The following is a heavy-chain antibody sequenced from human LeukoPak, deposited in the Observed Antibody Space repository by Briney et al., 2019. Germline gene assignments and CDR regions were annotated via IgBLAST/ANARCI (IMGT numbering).Heavy chain of an antibody. CDR2: INHSGST. V-gene: IGHV4-34*01. Sequence: PSETLSLTCAVYGVSFSGYYWSWIRQPPGKGLEWIGEINHSGSTNYNPSLKSRVTISVDTSKNQFSLKLSSVTAADTAVYYCARGYSGYEIQKWGQGTLVTVSS. CDR3: ARGYSGYEIQK. J-gene: IGHJ4*02. CDR1: GVSFSGYY. D-gene: IGHD5-12*01.